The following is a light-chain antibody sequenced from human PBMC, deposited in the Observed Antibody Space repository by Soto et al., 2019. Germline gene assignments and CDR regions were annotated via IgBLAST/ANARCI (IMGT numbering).Light chain of an antibody. V-gene: IGKV1-33*01. CDR2: DAS. Sequence: DIQMTQSPSSLFASVGDRVTITCQASQDIRDFLNWYQLKPGQPPKVLSYDASNLQTGVPSRFSGRVSGTHFTFTISSRQPDDSGTYYCQQYDDLPITFGQGTQVEIK. J-gene: IGKJ5*01. CDR1: QDIRDF. CDR3: QQYDDLPIT.